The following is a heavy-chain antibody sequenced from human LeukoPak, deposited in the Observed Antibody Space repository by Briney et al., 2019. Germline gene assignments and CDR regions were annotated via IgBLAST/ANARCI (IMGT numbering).Heavy chain of an antibody. V-gene: IGHV3-30-3*01. Sequence: GGSLRPSCAASGFTFSSYAMHWVRQAPGKGLEWVAVISYDGSNKYYADSVKGRFTISRDNSKNTLYLQMNSLRAEDTAVYYCAGRWIQLWSINDYWGQGTLVTVSS. J-gene: IGHJ4*02. CDR3: AGRWIQLWSINDY. CDR2: ISYDGSNK. D-gene: IGHD5-18*01. CDR1: GFTFSSYA.